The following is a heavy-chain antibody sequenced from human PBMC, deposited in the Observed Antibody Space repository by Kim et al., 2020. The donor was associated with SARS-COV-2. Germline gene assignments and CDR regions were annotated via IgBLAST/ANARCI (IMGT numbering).Heavy chain of an antibody. CDR1: GYTFTSYG. V-gene: IGHV1-18*01. Sequence: ASVKVSCKASGYTFTSYGISWVRQAPGQGLEWMGWISAYNGNTNYAQKLQGRVTMTTDTSTSTAYMELRSLRSDDTAVYYCARDQGGGRTYDFWSGYPHGWFDPWGQGTLVTVSS. CDR2: ISAYNGNT. D-gene: IGHD3-3*01. J-gene: IGHJ5*02. CDR3: ARDQGGGRTYDFWSGYPHGWFDP.